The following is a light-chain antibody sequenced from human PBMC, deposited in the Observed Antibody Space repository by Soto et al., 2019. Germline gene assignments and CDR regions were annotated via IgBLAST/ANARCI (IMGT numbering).Light chain of an antibody. Sequence: EIVLTQSPATLSLSPGERATLSCRASQSVSRYLAWFQQKPGQAPRILIYGVSNRATGIPARFSGSGSGTDFTLTISCREPEDFAFYYCQQRSTWGLYSFGQGTKLEIK. CDR3: QQRSTWGLYS. V-gene: IGKV3-11*01. J-gene: IGKJ2*01. CDR2: GVS. CDR1: QSVSRY.